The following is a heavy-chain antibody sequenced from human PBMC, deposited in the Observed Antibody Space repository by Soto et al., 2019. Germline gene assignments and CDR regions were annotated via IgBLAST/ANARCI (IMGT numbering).Heavy chain of an antibody. D-gene: IGHD3-22*01. CDR1: GFTFSSYG. Sequence: QVQLVESGGGVVQPGRSLRLSCAASGFTFSSYGMHWVRQAPGKGLEWVAVISYDGSNKYYADSVKGRFTISRDNSKNPLYLQMNSLRAEDTAVYYCAKDPDYDSSGYEDYWGQGTLVTVSS. V-gene: IGHV3-30*18. CDR2: ISYDGSNK. CDR3: AKDPDYDSSGYEDY. J-gene: IGHJ4*02.